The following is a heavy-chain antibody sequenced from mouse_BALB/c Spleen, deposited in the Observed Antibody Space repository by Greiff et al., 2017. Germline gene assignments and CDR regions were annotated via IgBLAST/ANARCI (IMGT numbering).Heavy chain of an antibody. D-gene: IGHD1-2*01. J-gene: IGHJ1*01. Sequence: QVQLKQSGAELARPGASVKLSCKASGYTFTSYWMQWVKQRPGQGLEWIGAIYPGDGDTRYTQKFKGKATLTADKSSSTAYMQLSSLASEDSAVYYCARVRLLYWYFDVWGAGTTVTVSS. CDR2: IYPGDGDT. CDR1: GYTFTSYW. V-gene: IGHV1-87*01. CDR3: ARVRLLYWYFDV.